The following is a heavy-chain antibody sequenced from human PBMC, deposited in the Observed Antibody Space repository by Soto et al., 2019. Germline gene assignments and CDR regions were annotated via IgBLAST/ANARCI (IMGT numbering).Heavy chain of an antibody. V-gene: IGHV5-10-1*01. CDR1: GYNFITDW. CDR2: IDPTDSYT. J-gene: IGHJ6*02. CDR3: ARLSRASFALDV. Sequence: GASLKISCKGSGYNFITDWISWVRQMPGKGLEWMGRIDPTDSYTKYSPSFEGHVTISADKSISTAYLQWSSLKASDSAVYYCARLSRASFALDVWGQGATVTVSS. D-gene: IGHD3-16*01.